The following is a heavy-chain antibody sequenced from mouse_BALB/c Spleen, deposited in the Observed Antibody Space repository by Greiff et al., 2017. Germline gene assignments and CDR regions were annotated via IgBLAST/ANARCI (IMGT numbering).Heavy chain of an antibody. CDR2: IYPGDGDT. D-gene: IGHD2-3*01. Sequence: QVQLQQSGAELARPGASVKLSCKASGYTFTSYWMQWVKQRPGQGLEWIGAIYPGDGDTRYTQKFKGKATLTADKSSSTAYMQLSSLASEDSAVYYCARNGYWVGDYWGQGTTLTVSS. CDR3: ARNGYWVGDY. CDR1: GYTFTSYW. V-gene: IGHV1-87*01. J-gene: IGHJ2*01.